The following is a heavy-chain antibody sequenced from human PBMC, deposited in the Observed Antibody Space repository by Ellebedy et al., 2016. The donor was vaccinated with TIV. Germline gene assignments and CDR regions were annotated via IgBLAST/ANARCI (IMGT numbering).Heavy chain of an antibody. Sequence: SETLSLXXAVSGGSIRSYYWNWIRQPPGKGLEWIGYIFYSGTTGYNPSLKSRVTTSIDTSKSQFSLNLSSVTAADTAVYYCARSWYQLRDFDLWGRGTLVTVSS. CDR1: GGSIRSYY. J-gene: IGHJ2*01. CDR2: IFYSGTT. CDR3: ARSWYQLRDFDL. D-gene: IGHD2-2*01. V-gene: IGHV4-59*01.